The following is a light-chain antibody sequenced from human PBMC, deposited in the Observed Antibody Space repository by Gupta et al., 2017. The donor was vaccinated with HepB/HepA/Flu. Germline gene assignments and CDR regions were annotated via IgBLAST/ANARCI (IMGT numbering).Light chain of an antibody. J-gene: IGKJ1*01. Sequence: EAVLTQSPGTLSLSSGERATLSCRASQRVRSGFLAWYQQKPGQAPRLLIHASSTRATGIPDRFSGSGSGTDFTLTIRRLEPEDFAVYYCQQYDDSPQTFGQGTKVEIK. V-gene: IGKV3-20*01. CDR2: ASS. CDR1: QRVRSGF. CDR3: QQYDDSPQT.